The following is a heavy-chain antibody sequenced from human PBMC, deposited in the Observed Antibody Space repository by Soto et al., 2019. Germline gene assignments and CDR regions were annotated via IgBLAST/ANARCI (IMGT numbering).Heavy chain of an antibody. J-gene: IGHJ6*02. CDR1: GGSISSGGYY. D-gene: IGHD2-2*01. CDR3: ARDLPSMYYYGMDV. V-gene: IGHV4-31*03. Sequence: SETLSLTCTVSGGSISSGGYYWSWIRQYPGKGLEWIGYIYYSGSTYYNPSLKSRVTISVDTSKNQFSLKLSSVTAADTAVYYCARDLPSMYYYGMDVWGQGTTVTVSS. CDR2: IYYSGST.